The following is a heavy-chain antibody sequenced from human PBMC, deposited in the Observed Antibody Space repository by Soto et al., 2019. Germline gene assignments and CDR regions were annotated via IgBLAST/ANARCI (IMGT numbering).Heavy chain of an antibody. CDR3: LVYYYYGMDV. CDR2: ISYDGSNK. Sequence: QVQLVESGGGVVQPGRSLRLSCAASGLTFSSYAMHWVRQAPGKGLEWVAVISYDGSNKYYADSVKGRFTISRDNSKNTLYLQMNSLRAEDTAVYYCLVYYYYGMDVWGQGTTVTVSS. V-gene: IGHV3-30-3*01. CDR1: GLTFSSYA. J-gene: IGHJ6*02.